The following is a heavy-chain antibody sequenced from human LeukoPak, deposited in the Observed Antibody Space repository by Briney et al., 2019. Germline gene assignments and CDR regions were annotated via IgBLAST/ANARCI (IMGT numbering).Heavy chain of an antibody. J-gene: IGHJ5*02. Sequence: SETLSLTCTVSGGSISSYYWSWIRQPPGKGLEWIGYIYHSGSTNYNPSLKSRATISEDTSKNQFSLKLSSVTAADTAVYYCARDLAAAGAIDPWGQGTLVTVSS. V-gene: IGHV4-59*01. CDR1: GGSISSYY. CDR3: ARDLAAAGAIDP. CDR2: IYHSGST. D-gene: IGHD6-13*01.